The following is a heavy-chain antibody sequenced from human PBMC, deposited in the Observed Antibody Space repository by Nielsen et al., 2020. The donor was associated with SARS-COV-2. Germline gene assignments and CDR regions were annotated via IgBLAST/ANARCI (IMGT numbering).Heavy chain of an antibody. J-gene: IGHJ4*02. CDR2: ISRSGATK. V-gene: IGHV3-48*03. Sequence: GESLKISCAVSGFTFSSYDFNWVRQAPGKGLEWISYISRSGATKFYADSVKGRFTISRDTARKSIYLQLNNLRADDTAVYYCAIPSPNDYVYFDVWGQGTLVTVSS. D-gene: IGHD4-17*01. CDR1: GFTFSSYD. CDR3: AIPSPNDYVYFDV.